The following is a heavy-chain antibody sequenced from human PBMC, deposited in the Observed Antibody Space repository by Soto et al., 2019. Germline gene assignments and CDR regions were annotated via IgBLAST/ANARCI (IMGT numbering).Heavy chain of an antibody. Sequence: ASVKVSCKASGYTFTGYYMHWVRQAPGQGLEWMGWINPNSGGTNYAQKFQGWVTMTTDTSTSTAYMELRSLRSDDTAVYYCAREAWIFGVVLGNWFDPWGQGTLVTVSS. CDR1: GYTFTGYY. CDR3: AREAWIFGVVLGNWFDP. V-gene: IGHV1-2*04. J-gene: IGHJ5*02. CDR2: INPNSGGT. D-gene: IGHD3-3*01.